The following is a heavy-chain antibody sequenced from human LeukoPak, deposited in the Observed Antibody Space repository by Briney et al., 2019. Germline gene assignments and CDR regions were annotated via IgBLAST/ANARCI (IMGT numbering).Heavy chain of an antibody. CDR2: INTYGTST. V-gene: IGHV3-74*03. J-gene: IGHJ5*02. CDR1: GFTFSSYW. CDR3: ARGSTTVTTEDWFDP. D-gene: IGHD4-17*01. Sequence: GGSLRLSCAASGFTFSSYWMHWVRQVPGKGLVWVARINTYGTSTTYGDSVEGRFTISRDNAKNTLDLEMNSLRDDDTAVYYCARGSTTVTTEDWFDPWGQGIQVSVSS.